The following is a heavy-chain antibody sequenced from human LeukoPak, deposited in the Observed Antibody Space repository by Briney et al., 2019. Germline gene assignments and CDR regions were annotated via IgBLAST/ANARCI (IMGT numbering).Heavy chain of an antibody. Sequence: GGSLRLSCAASGFTFSNYWMHRVRQAPGKGLVWVSRINSDGTTTTYADSVKGRFTISRDNAKNTLYLQMNSLRVEDTAVYYCARDPHGYWWFDPWGQGTLVTVSS. CDR2: INSDGTTT. D-gene: IGHD5-18*01. CDR1: GFTFSNYW. CDR3: ARDPHGYWWFDP. V-gene: IGHV3-74*01. J-gene: IGHJ5*02.